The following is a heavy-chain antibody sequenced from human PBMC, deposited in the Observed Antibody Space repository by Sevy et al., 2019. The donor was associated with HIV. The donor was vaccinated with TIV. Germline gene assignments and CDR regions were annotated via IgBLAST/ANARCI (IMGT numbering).Heavy chain of an antibody. J-gene: IGHJ4*02. D-gene: IGHD2-15*01. CDR2: IYYSGRT. CDR3: ARDSFCSGGICHMFFDH. CDR1: DGSMASYY. V-gene: IGHV4-59*13. Sequence: HSETLSLTCTVSDGSMASYYWSWIRHSPGKGLEWIGNIYYSGRTNYNRSLKSRVTISVDTSKDQFSLRLNSVTAADTAVYYCARDSFCSGGICHMFFDHWGQGILVTVSS.